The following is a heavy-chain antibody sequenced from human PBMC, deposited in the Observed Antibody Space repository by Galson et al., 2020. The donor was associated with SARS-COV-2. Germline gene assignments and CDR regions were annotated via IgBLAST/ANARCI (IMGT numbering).Heavy chain of an antibody. CDR3: ARARGRYYGLWTFDP. CDR2: IKQDGSEK. CDR1: GFTFSSYW. J-gene: IGHJ5*02. D-gene: IGHD3-10*01. V-gene: IGHV3-7*01. Sequence: GGSLRLSCAASGFTFSSYWMSWVRQAPGKGLEWVANIKQDGSEKYYVDSVKGRFTISRDNAKNSLYLQMNSLRAEDTAVYYCARARGRYYGLWTFDPWGQGTLVTVSS.